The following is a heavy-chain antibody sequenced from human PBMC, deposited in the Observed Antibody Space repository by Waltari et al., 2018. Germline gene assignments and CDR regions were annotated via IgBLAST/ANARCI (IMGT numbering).Heavy chain of an antibody. D-gene: IGHD6-19*01. Sequence: QVQLQESGPGLVKPSETLSLTCTVSVGSISSYSWSWIRQPPGKGLEWIGYIYYSGSTNYNPSLKSRVTISVDTSKNQFSLKLSSVTAADTAVYYCARLSRIAVATTFDYWGQGTLVTVSS. J-gene: IGHJ4*02. V-gene: IGHV4-59*01. CDR2: IYYSGST. CDR1: VGSISSYS. CDR3: ARLSRIAVATTFDY.